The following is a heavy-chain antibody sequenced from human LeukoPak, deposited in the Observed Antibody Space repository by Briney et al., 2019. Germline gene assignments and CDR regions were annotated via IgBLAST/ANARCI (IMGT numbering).Heavy chain of an antibody. V-gene: IGHV6-1*01. CDR3: ARDFIVVVPAATRATTGYYYYYYGMDV. CDR1: GDSVSSNSAA. D-gene: IGHD2-2*01. J-gene: IGHJ6*02. Sequence: SQTLSLTCAISGDSVSSNSAAWHWLRQSPSRGLEWLGRTYYRSKWYNDYAVSVKSRITINPDTSKNQFSLQLNSVTPEDTAVYYCARDFIVVVPAATRATTGYYYYYYGMDVWGQGTTVTVSS. CDR2: TYYRSKWYN.